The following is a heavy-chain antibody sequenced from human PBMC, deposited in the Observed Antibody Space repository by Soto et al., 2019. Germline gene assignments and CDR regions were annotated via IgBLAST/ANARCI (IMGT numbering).Heavy chain of an antibody. D-gene: IGHD6-19*01. CDR2: IYHSGST. CDR1: GGSISSSNW. V-gene: IGHV4-4*02. CDR3: ARDAGYSSTFYYYYGMDV. J-gene: IGHJ6*02. Sequence: PSETLSLTCAVSGGSISSSNWWSWVLQPPGKGLEWIGEIYHSGSTNYNPSLKSRVTISVDKSKNQFSLKLSSVTAADTAVYYCARDAGYSSTFYYYYGMDVWGQGTTVTVSS.